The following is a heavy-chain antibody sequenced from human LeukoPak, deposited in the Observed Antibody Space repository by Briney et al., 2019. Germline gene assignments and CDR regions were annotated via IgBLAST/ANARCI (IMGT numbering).Heavy chain of an antibody. V-gene: IGHV3-7*02. Sequence: GGSLRLACAASGFSFGSYWMSWVRQAPGKGLEWVANIKQDGSEKYYVDSVNGRFTISRDNAKNSLYLEMNSLRVEDTAVYYCVSTATFDCWGQGTLVTVSS. D-gene: IGHD1-1*01. CDR1: GFSFGSYW. J-gene: IGHJ4*02. CDR3: VSTATFDC. CDR2: IKQDGSEK.